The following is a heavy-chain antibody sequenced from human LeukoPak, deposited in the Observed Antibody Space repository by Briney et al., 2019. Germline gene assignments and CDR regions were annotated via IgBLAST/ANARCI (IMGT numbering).Heavy chain of an antibody. CDR3: ARHGMFHSSGADY. CDR2: IDPSDSYT. Sequence: GESLRISCKGSGYSFTSHWISWVRQLPGKGLEWMGRIDPSDSYTNYSPSFQGHVNISVDKTISTAYLQWSSLKASDTAMYHCARHGMFHSSGADYWGQGTLVTVFS. D-gene: IGHD6-19*01. V-gene: IGHV5-10-1*01. J-gene: IGHJ4*02. CDR1: GYSFTSHW.